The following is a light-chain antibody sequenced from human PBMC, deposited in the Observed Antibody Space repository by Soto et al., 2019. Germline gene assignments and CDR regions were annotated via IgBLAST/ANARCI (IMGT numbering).Light chain of an antibody. CDR3: SSYTSSSTHVV. CDR2: DVS. CDR1: SSDVGGYNY. Sequence: QSALTQPASVSGSPGQSITISCTGTSSDVGGYNYVSWYQQHPGKAPKLMMYDVSNRPSGVSDRFSGSKSGNTASLTISGLQAEDEDDYYCSSYTSSSTHVVFGRGTQLTVL. J-gene: IGLJ2*01. V-gene: IGLV2-14*01.